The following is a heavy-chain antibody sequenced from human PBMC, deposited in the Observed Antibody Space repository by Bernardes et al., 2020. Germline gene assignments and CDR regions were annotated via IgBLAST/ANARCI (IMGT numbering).Heavy chain of an antibody. V-gene: IGHV3-23*01. CDR2: IRATGAAT. D-gene: IGHD5-12*01. CDR1: GFSFSMYA. J-gene: IGHJ4*02. Sequence: GGSLRLSCGGSGFSFSMYAMTWFRQAPGKGLEWVSTIRATGAATEYADSVRGRFTVSRDQSKNTLYLQLNSLRYEDTAVYYCSTRLGYSFGYVIWGQGTLVTVSS. CDR3: STRLGYSFGYVI.